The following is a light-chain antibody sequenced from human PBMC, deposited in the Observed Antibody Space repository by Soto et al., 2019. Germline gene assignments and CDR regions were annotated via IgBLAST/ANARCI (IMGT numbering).Light chain of an antibody. J-gene: IGLJ3*02. CDR2: EVS. V-gene: IGLV2-8*01. CDR3: SSYAGSNNWV. Sequence: QSALAQPPSASGSPGQSVTISCTGTSSDVGGYNSVSWYQQHPGKAPKLMIYEVSKRPSGVPDRFSGSKSGNTASLTVSGLQAEDEADYYCSSYAGSNNWVFGGGTQLTVL. CDR1: SSDVGGYNS.